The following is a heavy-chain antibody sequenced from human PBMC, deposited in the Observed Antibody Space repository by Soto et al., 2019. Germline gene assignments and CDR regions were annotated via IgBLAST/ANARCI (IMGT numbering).Heavy chain of an antibody. D-gene: IGHD6-13*01. V-gene: IGHV1-69*01. CDR1: GGTFSSHA. J-gene: IGHJ6*02. CDR2: IIPIFAPP. CDR3: ASNPPNTAAAGPYYYYYAMNV. Sequence: QVQLVQSGAEVKKPGSAVKVSCKASGGTFSSHAISWVRQAPGQGLECMGVIIPIFAPPNYAQRLQGSVTITADESTSTADIELRCLRAEDTAVYYCASNPPNTAAAGPYYYYYAMNVWGQGTTFTVSS.